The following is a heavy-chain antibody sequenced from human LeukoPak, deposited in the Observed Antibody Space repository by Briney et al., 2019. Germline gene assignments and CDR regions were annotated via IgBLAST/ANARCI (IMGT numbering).Heavy chain of an antibody. Sequence: PGRSLRLSCAASGFTFSSYGMHWVRQAPGKGLEWVAVISYDGSNKYYADSVKGRFTISRDNSKNTLHLQMNSLRAEDTAVYYCAKVMGYYDSSGYHDYWGQGTLVTVSS. V-gene: IGHV3-30*18. D-gene: IGHD3-22*01. CDR3: AKVMGYYDSSGYHDY. CDR2: ISYDGSNK. J-gene: IGHJ4*02. CDR1: GFTFSSYG.